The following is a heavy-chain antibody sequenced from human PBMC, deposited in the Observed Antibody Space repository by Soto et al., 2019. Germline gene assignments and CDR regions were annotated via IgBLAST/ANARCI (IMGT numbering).Heavy chain of an antibody. CDR3: AKDLSSYYYFDF. CDR2: ISATGGST. V-gene: IGHV3-23*01. Sequence: EVQLLESGGDLVQPGGSLILSCAASGFTFGIYAMTWVRQAPGKGLEWGSTISATGGSTFYADSVKGRFTISRDNSKNTLDLQMNSLRAEDTAIYYCAKDLSSYYYFDFWGQGTLVTVSS. CDR1: GFTFGIYA. D-gene: IGHD2-15*01. J-gene: IGHJ4*02.